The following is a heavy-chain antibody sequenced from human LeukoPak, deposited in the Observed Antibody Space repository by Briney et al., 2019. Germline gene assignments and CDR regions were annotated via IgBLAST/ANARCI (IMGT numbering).Heavy chain of an antibody. Sequence: GGSLRLSCAASGFTFSSYAMSWVRQAPGKGLEWVSSISSSSSYIYYADSVKGRFTISRDNAKNSLYLQMNSLRAEDTAVYYCARDWRRSVAGTYYFDYWGQGTLVTVSS. J-gene: IGHJ4*02. CDR1: GFTFSSYA. D-gene: IGHD1-7*01. V-gene: IGHV3-21*01. CDR2: ISSSSSYI. CDR3: ARDWRRSVAGTYYFDY.